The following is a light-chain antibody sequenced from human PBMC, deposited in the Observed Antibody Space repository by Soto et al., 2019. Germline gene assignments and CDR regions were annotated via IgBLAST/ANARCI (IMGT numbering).Light chain of an antibody. CDR1: QSVNRY. V-gene: IGKV3-11*01. Sequence: EIVMTQSPATLSVSAGERATLSCRASQSVNRYLAWYQQKPGQAPRLLIYDASNRATGILARFSGSGSGTDFTLTIISLEPEDFAVYPCQQRSDWAPLTFGGGTKVDIK. CDR2: DAS. J-gene: IGKJ4*01. CDR3: QQRSDWAPLT.